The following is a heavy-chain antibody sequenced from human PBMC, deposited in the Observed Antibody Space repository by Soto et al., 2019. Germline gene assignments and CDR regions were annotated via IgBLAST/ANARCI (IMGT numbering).Heavy chain of an antibody. Sequence: QVQLVQSGAEVKKLGASVKVSCKASGYTFTSYDIIWVRQATGQGLEWMGWMNPNSGNTGYAQKFQGRVTMTRNTSISTAYMELSSLRSEDTAVYYCARERTGTTSMDVWGQGTTVTVSS. V-gene: IGHV1-8*01. CDR1: GYTFTSYD. J-gene: IGHJ6*02. D-gene: IGHD1-1*01. CDR2: MNPNSGNT. CDR3: ARERTGTTSMDV.